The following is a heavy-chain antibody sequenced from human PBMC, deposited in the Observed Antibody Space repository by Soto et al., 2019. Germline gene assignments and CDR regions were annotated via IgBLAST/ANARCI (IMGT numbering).Heavy chain of an antibody. V-gene: IGHV4-59*01. CDR1: AGSISSYY. J-gene: IGHJ5*02. Sequence: SETLSLTCAVSAGSISSYYWSWIRQPPGKGLEWIGYTHYSGSTNYNPSLKSRVTISVDTSKNQFSLKLSSVTAADTAVYYCARPHGGSSGWDNWFDPWGQGTLVTVSS. D-gene: IGHD6-25*01. CDR2: THYSGST. CDR3: ARPHGGSSGWDNWFDP.